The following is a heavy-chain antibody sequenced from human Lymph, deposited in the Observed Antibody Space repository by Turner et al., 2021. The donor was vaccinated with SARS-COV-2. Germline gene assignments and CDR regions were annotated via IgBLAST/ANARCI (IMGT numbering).Heavy chain of an antibody. V-gene: IGHV3-30-3*01. CDR1: RFTFSTYA. CDR2: ISYDGNNK. CDR3: ARDFGGYLGY. J-gene: IGHJ4*02. D-gene: IGHD3-16*01. Sequence: VQLLESGGGLVQPGRSLRLSCAASRFTFSTYAMHWVRQAPGKGLEWVALISYDGNNKYYADSVKGRFTISRDNSKNTLYLQMNSLRTEDTAVYYCARDFGGYLGYWGQGTLVTVSS.